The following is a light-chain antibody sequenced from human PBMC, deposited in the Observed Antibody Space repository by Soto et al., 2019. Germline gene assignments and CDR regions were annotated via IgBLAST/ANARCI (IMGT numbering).Light chain of an antibody. CDR1: QSVSSSY. CDR2: GGS. Sequence: EIVLTRSPGTLSLSPGERATLSCRASQSVSSSYLAWYQQKPGQAPRLLIYGGSSRATGIPDRFSGSGSGTDFTLTISRLEPEDFAVYYCQQYGSSLRTFGQGTKVDI. J-gene: IGKJ1*01. V-gene: IGKV3-20*01. CDR3: QQYGSSLRT.